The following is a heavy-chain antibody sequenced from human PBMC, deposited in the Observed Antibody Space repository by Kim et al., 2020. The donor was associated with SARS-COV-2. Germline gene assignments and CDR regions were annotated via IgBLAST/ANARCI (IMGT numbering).Heavy chain of an antibody. J-gene: IGHJ4*02. D-gene: IGHD2-15*01. Sequence: KGRFTISRDNSKNTLYLQMNSLRAEDTAVYYCARDALNRLGYCSGGSCLYWGQGTLVTVSS. CDR3: ARDALNRLGYCSGGSCLY. V-gene: IGHV3-30*07.